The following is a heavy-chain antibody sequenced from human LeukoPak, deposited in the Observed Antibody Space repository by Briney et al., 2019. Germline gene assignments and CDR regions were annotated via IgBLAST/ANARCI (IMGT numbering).Heavy chain of an antibody. CDR2: MNPNSGNT. J-gene: IGHJ4*02. V-gene: IGHV1-8*01. CDR1: GYTFTSYD. CDR3: ARGRYSGYEYYFDY. D-gene: IGHD5-12*01. Sequence: ASVKVSCKASGYTFTSYDINWVRQAPGQGLEWMGWMNPNSGNTGYAQKFQGRVTMTRNTSISTAYMELSSLRSEDTAVYYCARGRYSGYEYYFDYWGQGTLVTVSS.